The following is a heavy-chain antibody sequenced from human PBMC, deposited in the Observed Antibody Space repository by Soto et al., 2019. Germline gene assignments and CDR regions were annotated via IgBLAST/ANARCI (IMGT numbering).Heavy chain of an antibody. J-gene: IGHJ6*02. CDR1: GGTFSSYA. CDR2: IIPIFGTA. D-gene: IGHD5-18*01. Sequence: QVQLVQSGAEVKKPGSSVKVSCKASGGTFSSYAISWVRQAPGQGLEWMGGIIPIFGTANYAQKFQGRVPITADESTSTAYLGLSSLRSEETAVYYCARGGYSYGYYGMDVWGQGTTVTVSS. CDR3: ARGGYSYGYYGMDV. V-gene: IGHV1-69*12.